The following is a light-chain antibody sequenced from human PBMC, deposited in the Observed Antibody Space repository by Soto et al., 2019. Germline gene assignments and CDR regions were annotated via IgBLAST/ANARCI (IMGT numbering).Light chain of an antibody. CDR3: CSYAGSTTHYV. Sequence: QSALTQPASVSGSPGQSITISCTGTSSNVGYYNLVSSYQQHPGKAPKLTIYEVTKRPSGFPSRFSGSKSGNTASLTISGLQAVDLADYYCCSYAGSTTHYVFGTGTKLTVL. CDR2: EVT. V-gene: IGLV2-23*02. J-gene: IGLJ1*01. CDR1: SSNVGYYNL.